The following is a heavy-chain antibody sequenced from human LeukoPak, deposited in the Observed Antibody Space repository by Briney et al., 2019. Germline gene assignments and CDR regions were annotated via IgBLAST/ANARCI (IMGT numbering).Heavy chain of an antibody. Sequence: PGGSLRLSCAASGFTLSSYAMSWVRQGPGKGLEWVSAISVSGNTYHADSVKGRFTINTLYLQMNSLRAGDAAVYYCAKAPVTTCSGAYCYPFDYWSQGTLVTVSS. V-gene: IGHV3-23*01. J-gene: IGHJ4*02. CDR3: AKAPVTTCSGAYCYPFDY. CDR1: GFTLSSYA. D-gene: IGHD2-15*01. CDR2: ISVSGNT.